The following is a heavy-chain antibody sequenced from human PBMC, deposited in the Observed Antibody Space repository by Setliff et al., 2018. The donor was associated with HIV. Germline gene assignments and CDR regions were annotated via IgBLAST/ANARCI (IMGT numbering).Heavy chain of an antibody. V-gene: IGHV3-74*01. CDR1: GFTFRSYW. Sequence: QPGGSLSLSCAASGFTFRSYWMYWVRQPPGKGLVWVSRINIDGGSTNYADSVKGRFTISRDNAKNTLYLQMNGLSAEDTAVYYCARDRFRGGVGTGLAEYWGQGTVVTVSS. D-gene: IGHD3-16*01. CDR3: ARDRFRGGVGTGLAEY. J-gene: IGHJ4*02. CDR2: INIDGGST.